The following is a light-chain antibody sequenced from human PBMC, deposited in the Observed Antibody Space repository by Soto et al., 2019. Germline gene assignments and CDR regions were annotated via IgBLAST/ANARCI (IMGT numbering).Light chain of an antibody. CDR2: ENN. CDR1: GFNIGNNY. V-gene: IGLV1-51*02. J-gene: IGLJ1*01. Sequence: QSVLTQPPSVSAAPGQKVTISCSGSGFNIGNNYVSWYQQLPGTAPKLLIYENNKRPSGILDRFSGSKSGTSATLGITGLQTGDEADYYCGTWDSSLSAFVFGTGTKLTVL. CDR3: GTWDSSLSAFV.